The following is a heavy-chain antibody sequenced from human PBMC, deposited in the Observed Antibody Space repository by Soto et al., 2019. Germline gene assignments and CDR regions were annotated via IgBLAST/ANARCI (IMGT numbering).Heavy chain of an antibody. CDR3: ALRRGRGRVIHAPYFDF. CDR1: GFSLSTSEMG. Sequence: QITLKESGPALVKPTQTLTLTCTLSGFSLSTSEMGVGWIRQPPGNALEWLGIIYGDDDTRNRPSLKSRLTITRDTSKNQVVLTLTDMDTSDTATSYCALRRGRGRVIHAPYFDFRCQGGPVTVSS. V-gene: IGHV2-5*02. CDR2: IYGDDDT. J-gene: IGHJ4*02. D-gene: IGHD2-8*01.